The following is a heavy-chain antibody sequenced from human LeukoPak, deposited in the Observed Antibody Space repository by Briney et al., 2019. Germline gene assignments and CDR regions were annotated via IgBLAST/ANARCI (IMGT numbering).Heavy chain of an antibody. V-gene: IGHV4-34*01. J-gene: IGHJ4*02. CDR2: INHSGST. CDR3: ARGPTYYYGSGSYYFDY. D-gene: IGHD3-10*01. Sequence: SETLSLTSDIYAGSFSGYYWSCIRQPPGKWLEWIGEINHSGSTNYNPSLKSRYTISVDTSKNQFSLKLSSVTAADTAVYYCARGPTYYYGSGSYYFDYWGQGTLVTVSS. CDR1: AGSFSGYY.